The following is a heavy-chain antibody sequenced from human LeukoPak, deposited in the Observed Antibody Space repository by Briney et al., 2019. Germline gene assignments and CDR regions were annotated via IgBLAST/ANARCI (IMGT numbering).Heavy chain of an antibody. V-gene: IGHV1-46*01. J-gene: IGHJ6*02. CDR2: INPSGGST. Sequence: ASVKVSCKASGYTFPSYYMHWVRQAPGQGLEWMGIINPSGGSTSYAQKFQGRVTMTRDTSTSTVYMELSSLRSEDTAVYYCASSQLLWFGELLFGYYYGMDVWGQGTTVTVSS. D-gene: IGHD3-10*01. CDR1: GYTFPSYY. CDR3: ASSQLLWFGELLFGYYYGMDV.